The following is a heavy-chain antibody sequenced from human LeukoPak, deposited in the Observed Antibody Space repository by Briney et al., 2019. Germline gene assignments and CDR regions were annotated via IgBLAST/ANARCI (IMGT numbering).Heavy chain of an antibody. Sequence: SHTLSLTCALSGDSVSRDGPAWNWIRQSPSRGLEWLGRTHRTATRYTKYAESVRSRIVVNPDTSKNQFSLRLNSVTPEDTAVYYCARGMRDYYGMDVWGQGATVTVSS. CDR2: THRTATRYT. J-gene: IGHJ6*02. V-gene: IGHV6-1*01. CDR1: GDSVSRDGPA. CDR3: ARGMRDYYGMDV.